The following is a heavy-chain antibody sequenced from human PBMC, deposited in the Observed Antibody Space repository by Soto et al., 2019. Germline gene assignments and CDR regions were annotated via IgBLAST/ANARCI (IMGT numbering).Heavy chain of an antibody. J-gene: IGHJ4*02. D-gene: IGHD3-10*01. V-gene: IGHV3-23*01. CDR3: AKDRELLLWFGELLSSFDY. CDR2: ISGSGGST. Sequence: GGSLRLSCAASGFTFSSYTMSWVRQAPGKGLEWVSAISGSGGSTYYADSVKGRFTISRGNSKNTLYLQMNSLRAEDTAVYYCAKDRELLLWFGELLSSFDYWGQGTQVTVSS. CDR1: GFTFSSYT.